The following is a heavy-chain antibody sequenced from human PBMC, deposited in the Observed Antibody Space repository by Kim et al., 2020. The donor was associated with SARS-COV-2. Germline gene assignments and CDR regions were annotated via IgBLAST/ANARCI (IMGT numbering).Heavy chain of an antibody. D-gene: IGHD5-12*01. V-gene: IGHV1-69*13. CDR2: IIPIFGTA. J-gene: IGHJ6*02. CDR1: GGTFCRYA. Sequence: SVKVSCKASGGTFCRYAISWVRQAPGQGLEWMGGIIPIFGTANYAQKFQGRVTITADESTSTAYMELSSLRSDDTAVYYCARGGVDGYKRHYYYGMDVWGQGTTVIVSS. CDR3: ARGGVDGYKRHYYYGMDV.